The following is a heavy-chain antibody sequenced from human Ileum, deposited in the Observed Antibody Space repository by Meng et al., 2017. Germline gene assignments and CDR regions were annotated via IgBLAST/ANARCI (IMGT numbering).Heavy chain of an antibody. D-gene: IGHD3-22*01. CDR3: ARDSLNYYDSSGYYLGFRDIDY. V-gene: IGHV3-33*01. CDR2: IWYDGSNK. CDR1: GFTFSSYG. J-gene: IGHJ4*02. Sequence: GESLKISCAASGFTFSSYGMHWVRQAPGKGLEWVAVIWYDGSNKYYADSGKGRFTISRDNSKNTLYLQLNSLRAEDTAVYYCARDSLNYYDSSGYYLGFRDIDYWGQGTLVTVSS.